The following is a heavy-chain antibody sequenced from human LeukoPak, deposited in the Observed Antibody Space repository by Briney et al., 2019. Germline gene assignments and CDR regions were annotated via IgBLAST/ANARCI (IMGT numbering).Heavy chain of an antibody. Sequence: SETLSLTCAVSGGSISSSNWWSWVRQPPGKGLEWIGSIYYSGSTYYNPSLKSRVTISVDTSKNQFSLKLSSVTAADTAVYYCARGPWGMDVWGQGTTVTVSS. J-gene: IGHJ6*02. V-gene: IGHV4-39*01. CDR2: IYYSGST. CDR3: ARGPWGMDV. CDR1: GGSISSSNW.